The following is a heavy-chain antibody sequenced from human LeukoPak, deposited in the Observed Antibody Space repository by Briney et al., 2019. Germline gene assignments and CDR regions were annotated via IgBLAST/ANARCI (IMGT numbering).Heavy chain of an antibody. D-gene: IGHD2-2*01. V-gene: IGHV1-3*01. J-gene: IGHJ5*02. CDR1: GYTFTTYA. CDR3: ARGIVVQPSANWFDT. CDR2: INADDGNT. Sequence: ASVKVSCKTSGYTFTTYAIHWVRQAPGQRLEWMGLINADDGNTRYSQRFQGRVTITRGTSANTAYMELSSLRFEDTAVYYCARGIVVQPSANWFDTWGQGTPVTVSS.